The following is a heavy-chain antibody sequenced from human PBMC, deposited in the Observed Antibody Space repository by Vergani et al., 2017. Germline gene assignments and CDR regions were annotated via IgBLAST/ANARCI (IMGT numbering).Heavy chain of an antibody. Sequence: QVQVVQSGAEVKKSGASVKVSCKTSGYTFSNYYMPWVRQAPGQGLEWMGIINPSGGHTNYAQKFQGRVTMTRDTSTSTVYMELSSLRSEDTAIDYCARGDYGILTGYRYWGQGTLVTVSA. D-gene: IGHD3-9*01. CDR1: GYTFSNYY. CDR3: ARGDYGILTGYRY. CDR2: INPSGGHT. J-gene: IGHJ4*02. V-gene: IGHV1-46*03.